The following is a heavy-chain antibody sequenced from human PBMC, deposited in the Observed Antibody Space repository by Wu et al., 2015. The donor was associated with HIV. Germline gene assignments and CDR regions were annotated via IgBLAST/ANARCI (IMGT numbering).Heavy chain of an antibody. CDR2: ISGYNGNT. CDR1: GYAFKTYG. D-gene: IGHD5-18*01. V-gene: IGHV1-18*01. CDR3: AGGGGRTSMDPFDF. J-gene: IGHJ4*02. Sequence: QVHLVQSGTEVKKPGASLKVSCKASGYAFKTYGISWLRQAPGQGLEWMGWISGYNGNTNYAQNLQGRVTMTTDTSTSTVYMELRSLRSDDTAVYYCAGGGGRTSMDPFDFWGPGNTGHRLL.